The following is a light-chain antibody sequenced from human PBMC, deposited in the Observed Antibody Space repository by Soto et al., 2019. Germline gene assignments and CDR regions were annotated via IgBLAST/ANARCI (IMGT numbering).Light chain of an antibody. CDR2: EVS. Sequence: QPVLTQPPSASGSPGQSVTISCTGTSSDVGSYVFVSWYQQHPGKAPKLMIYEVSKRPSGVPDRFSGSKSGNTASLTVSGLQVEDEADYYCSLAGGDSLIFGGGTKLTVL. J-gene: IGLJ2*01. V-gene: IGLV2-8*01. CDR3: SLAGGDSLI. CDR1: SSDVGSYVF.